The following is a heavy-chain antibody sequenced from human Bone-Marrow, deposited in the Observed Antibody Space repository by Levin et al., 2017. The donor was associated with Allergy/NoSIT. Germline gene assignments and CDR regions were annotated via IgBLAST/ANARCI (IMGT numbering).Heavy chain of an antibody. CDR2: IWYDGSNK. CDR1: GFTFSSFG. D-gene: IGHD1-26*01. CDR3: ARYSDSGSRNPRNNWFDP. Sequence: GSLRLSCAASGFTFSSFGMHWVRQGPGKGLEWVAVIWYDGSNKYYADSVRGRFTISRDNSMNTLYLQMNSLRADDTAVYYCARYSDSGSRNPRNNWFDPWGQGTLVTVSS. J-gene: IGHJ5*02. V-gene: IGHV3-33*01.